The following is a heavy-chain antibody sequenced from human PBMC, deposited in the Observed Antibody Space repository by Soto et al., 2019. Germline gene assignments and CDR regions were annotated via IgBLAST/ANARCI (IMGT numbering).Heavy chain of an antibody. D-gene: IGHD5-18*01. V-gene: IGHV3-9*01. CDR3: VKDMGYGLRSDAFDI. Sequence: SLRLSCAASGFIFDDYAMHWVRQAPGKGLEWVSGISWNSGSIGYADSVKGRFTISRDNAKTSLYLQMNSLRAEDTALYYCVKDMGYGLRSDAFDIWGQGTKVTVSS. CDR1: GFIFDDYA. J-gene: IGHJ3*02. CDR2: ISWNSGSI.